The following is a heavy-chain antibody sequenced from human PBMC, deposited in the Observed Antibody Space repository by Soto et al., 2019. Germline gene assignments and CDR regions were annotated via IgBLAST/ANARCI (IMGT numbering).Heavy chain of an antibody. Sequence: GASVKVSCKASGGTFSSYTISWVRQAPGQGLEWMGRIIPILGIANYAQKFQGRVTITADKSTSTAYMELSSLRSEDTAVYYCAREAIDYGDYGDYYYYYMDVWGKGTTVTVSS. CDR2: IIPILGIA. D-gene: IGHD4-17*01. CDR3: AREAIDYGDYGDYYYYYMDV. CDR1: GGTFSSYT. V-gene: IGHV1-69*04. J-gene: IGHJ6*03.